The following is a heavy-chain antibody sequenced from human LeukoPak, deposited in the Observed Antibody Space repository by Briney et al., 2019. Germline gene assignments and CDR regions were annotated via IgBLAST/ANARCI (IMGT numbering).Heavy chain of an antibody. Sequence: SLRLSCAASGFTFSDYYMSWIRQAPGKGMEWVSYLIGDSTYTNYADSVKGRFTISRDNAKNSLSLQLNSLRAEDTAVYYCGRDRGYSSDLRVGYYFDCWGPGTLVTVSS. CDR2: LIGDSTYT. CDR3: GRDRGYSSDLRVGYYFDC. V-gene: IGHV3-11*06. D-gene: IGHD5-18*01. J-gene: IGHJ4*02. CDR1: GFTFSDYY.